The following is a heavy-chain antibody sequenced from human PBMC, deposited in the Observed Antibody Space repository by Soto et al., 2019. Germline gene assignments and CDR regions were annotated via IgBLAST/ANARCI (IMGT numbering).Heavy chain of an antibody. V-gene: IGHV1-18*01. J-gene: IGHJ2*01. D-gene: IGHD4-17*01. CDR3: ATVNHYYYFAL. CDR1: GYTDNTYG. Sequence: QVQLVQSVTEVKKPGASVKVSCKASGYTDNTYGITWVRQAPGQGLEGMGWISAYNGNTYYAQKFQGRVTMTADTAPSAGYMELRSLTSDATAVYSCATVNHYYYFALWGRGTLVTVSS. CDR2: ISAYNGNT.